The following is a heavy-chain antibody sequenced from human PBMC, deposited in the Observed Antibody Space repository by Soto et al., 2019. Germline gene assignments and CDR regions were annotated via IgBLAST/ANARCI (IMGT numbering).Heavy chain of an antibody. Sequence: VRLSCAASGFTFGNYWMSWVRQAPGRGPEWVANIKQDGSERNYVDSVKGRFTISRDNAENSLYLQMNSLRVEDTGVYYCASARHIGPWGQGALVTVSS. CDR2: IKQDGSER. D-gene: IGHD2-21*01. CDR3: ASARHIGP. CDR1: GFTFGNYW. V-gene: IGHV3-7*01. J-gene: IGHJ5*02.